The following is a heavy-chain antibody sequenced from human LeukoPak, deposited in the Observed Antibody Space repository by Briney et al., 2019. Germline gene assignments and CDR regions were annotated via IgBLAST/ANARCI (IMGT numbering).Heavy chain of an antibody. CDR2: IYTSGST. CDR1: GGSISSGSYY. V-gene: IGHV4-61*02. D-gene: IGHD6-6*01. J-gene: IGHJ3*02. CDR3: ARVGADIAARRNAFDI. Sequence: SETLSLTCTVSGGSISSGSYYWSWIRQPAGKGLEWIGRIYTSGSTNYNPSLKSRVTISVDTSKNQFSLKLSSVTAADTAVYYCARVGADIAARRNAFDIWGQGTMVTVSS.